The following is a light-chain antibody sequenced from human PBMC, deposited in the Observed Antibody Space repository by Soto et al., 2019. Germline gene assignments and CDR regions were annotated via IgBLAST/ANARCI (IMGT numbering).Light chain of an antibody. CDR1: TSDVGGYNY. V-gene: IGLV2-11*01. Sequence: QSALTQPRSLSGSPGQSVTISCTGTTSDVGGYNYVSWYQQHPDKAPKLMIYDVSKRPSGVPHRFSGSKSGNTAFLTISGLQAEDEADYYCCSYAGSYSYVVGTGTKLTVL. CDR2: DVS. CDR3: CSYAGSYSYV. J-gene: IGLJ1*01.